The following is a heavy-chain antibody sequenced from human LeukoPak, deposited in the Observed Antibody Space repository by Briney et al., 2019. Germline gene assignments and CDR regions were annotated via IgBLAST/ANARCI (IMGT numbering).Heavy chain of an antibody. CDR1: GFTFSKYW. CDR3: ATKQWLAPPPDS. J-gene: IGHJ4*02. Sequence: GGSLRLSCAASGFTFSKYWMLWVRQAPGKGLESVSRINTDGTVTTYADSVKGRFTVSRDNADNTMFLQRNSVRDEDTAVYYCATKQWLAPPPDSWGQGTPVTVSS. CDR2: INTDGTVT. V-gene: IGHV3-74*01. D-gene: IGHD6-19*01.